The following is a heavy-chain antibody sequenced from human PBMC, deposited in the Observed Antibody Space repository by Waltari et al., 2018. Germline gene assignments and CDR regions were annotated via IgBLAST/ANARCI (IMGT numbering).Heavy chain of an antibody. CDR3: AGGWTRNLDY. D-gene: IGHD2-15*01. V-gene: IGHV3-74*01. Sequence: EVQLLESGGGLVQPGGYMRLSCAASGFTFSKYRMHWVRQAPGKGLGWVSRIDDDGTTTDYADSVKGRFTISRDNAKDTLFLQMNSLRAEDTAVYYCAGGWTRNLDYWGQGTLVTVSS. J-gene: IGHJ4*02. CDR2: IDDDGTTT. CDR1: GFTFSKYR.